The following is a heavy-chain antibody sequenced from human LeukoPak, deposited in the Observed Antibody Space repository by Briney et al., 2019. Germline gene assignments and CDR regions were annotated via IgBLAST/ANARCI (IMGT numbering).Heavy chain of an antibody. D-gene: IGHD2-15*01. J-gene: IGHJ6*02. CDR1: GFTFSGSA. Sequence: GGSLRLSCAASGFTFSGSAMHWVRQASGKGLEWVGRIRSKANSYATAYAASVKGRFTISRDDSKNTAYLQMNSLKTEDTAVYYCTRLGGYCSGGSCWTYGMDVWGQGTTVTVSS. CDR2: IRSKANSYAT. CDR3: TRLGGYCSGGSCWTYGMDV. V-gene: IGHV3-73*01.